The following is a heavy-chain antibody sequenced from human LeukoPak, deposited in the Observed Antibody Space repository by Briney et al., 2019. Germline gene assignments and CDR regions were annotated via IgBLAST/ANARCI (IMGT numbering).Heavy chain of an antibody. CDR1: GGSISSSSCY. CDR3: ARLTFWSGYYYFDY. Sequence: PSETLSLTCTFSGGSISSSSCYWGWIRQPPGKGLEWIGSIYYSGSTYYNPSLKSRVTISVDTSKNQFSLKLSSVTAADTAVYYCARLTFWSGYYYFDYWGQGTLVTVSS. CDR2: IYYSGST. J-gene: IGHJ4*02. D-gene: IGHD3-3*01. V-gene: IGHV4-39*01.